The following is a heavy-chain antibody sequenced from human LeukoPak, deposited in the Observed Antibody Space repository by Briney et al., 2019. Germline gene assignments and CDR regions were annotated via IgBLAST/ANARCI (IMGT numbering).Heavy chain of an antibody. CDR2: IIPILGIA. Sequence: GASVKVSCKASGDTVTDYYMHWVRQAPGQGLEWMGRIIPILGIANYAQKFQGRVTITADKSTSTAYMELSSLRSEDTAVYYCASRYCSGGSCYLAFDIWGQGTMVTVSS. CDR1: GDTVTDYY. J-gene: IGHJ3*02. D-gene: IGHD2-15*01. CDR3: ASRYCSGGSCYLAFDI. V-gene: IGHV1-69*02.